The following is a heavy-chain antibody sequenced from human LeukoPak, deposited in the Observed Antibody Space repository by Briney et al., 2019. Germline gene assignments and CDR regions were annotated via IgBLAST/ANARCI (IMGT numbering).Heavy chain of an antibody. D-gene: IGHD6-13*01. J-gene: IGHJ3*02. CDR2: IYTSGST. V-gene: IGHV4-61*02. Sequence: PSETLSLTCTVSGDSITTGNYYWSWIRQPAGKGLEWIGRIYTSGSTNYNPSLKSRVTMSVDTSKNQFSLKLSSVTAADTAVYYCARGFAGYSSSWYEAFDIWGQGTMVTVSS. CDR1: GDSITTGNYY. CDR3: ARGFAGYSSSWYEAFDI.